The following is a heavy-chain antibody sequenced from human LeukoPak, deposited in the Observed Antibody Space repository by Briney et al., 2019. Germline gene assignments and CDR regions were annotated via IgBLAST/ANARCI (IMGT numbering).Heavy chain of an antibody. D-gene: IGHD2-15*01. V-gene: IGHV3-48*02. J-gene: IGHJ4*02. CDR3: AQKGGTDY. CDR2: FSSTGSPI. Sequence: GGSLRLSCAASGFTFSRFGMNWVRQAPGKGLEWVSYFSSTGSPIYYADSVKGRFTISRDNAKNSLYLQMNSLRDDDTAVYYCAQKGGTDYWGQGTLVTVSS. CDR1: GFTFSRFG.